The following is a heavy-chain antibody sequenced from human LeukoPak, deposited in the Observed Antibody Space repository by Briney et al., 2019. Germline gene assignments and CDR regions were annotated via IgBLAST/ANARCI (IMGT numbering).Heavy chain of an antibody. D-gene: IGHD3-9*01. Sequence: GGSLRLSCAASGFTFSSYEMNWVRQAPGKGLEWVSYISSSGSTIYYADSVKGRFTISRDNAKNSLYLQMNSLRAEDTAVYYCARDNYDVLTGYLTNYFDYWGQGTLVTVSS. CDR3: ARDNYDVLTGYLTNYFDY. J-gene: IGHJ4*02. V-gene: IGHV3-48*03. CDR1: GFTFSSYE. CDR2: ISSSGSTI.